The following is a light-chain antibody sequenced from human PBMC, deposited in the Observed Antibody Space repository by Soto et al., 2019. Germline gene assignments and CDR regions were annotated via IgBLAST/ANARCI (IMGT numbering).Light chain of an antibody. Sequence: DIQMTQSPSTLSASVGERVTITCRASQSISSWLAWYQQKPGKAPKLLISEASTLQSGVPSRFAGSGSGTEFTLASSRLQPDDFATYYCQQYSSYSPYTFGQGTKVDIK. V-gene: IGKV1-5*03. CDR2: EAS. J-gene: IGKJ2*01. CDR1: QSISSW. CDR3: QQYSSYSPYT.